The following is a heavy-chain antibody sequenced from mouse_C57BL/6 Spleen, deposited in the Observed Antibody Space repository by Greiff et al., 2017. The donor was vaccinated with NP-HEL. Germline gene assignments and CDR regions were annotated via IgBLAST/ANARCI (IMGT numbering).Heavy chain of an antibody. D-gene: IGHD1-1*01. CDR3: ARKDYYGTRFDY. Sequence: VQLQQPGAELVKPGASVKLSCKASGYTFTSYWMQWVKQRPGQGLEWIGEIDPSDSYTNYNQKFKGKATLTVDTSSSTAYMQLSSLTSEDSAVYYCARKDYYGTRFDYWGQGTTLTVSS. CDR2: IDPSDSYT. J-gene: IGHJ2*01. CDR1: GYTFTSYW. V-gene: IGHV1-50*01.